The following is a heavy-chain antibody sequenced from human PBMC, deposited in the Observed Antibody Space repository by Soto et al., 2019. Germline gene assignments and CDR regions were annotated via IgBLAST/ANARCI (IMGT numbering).Heavy chain of an antibody. CDR3: AKDRFWSGYLTRNYYYYYMDV. J-gene: IGHJ6*03. CDR2: ISYDGSNK. CDR1: GFTFSSYG. D-gene: IGHD3-3*01. Sequence: GGSLRLSCAASGFTFSSYGMHWVRQAPGKGLEWVAVISYDGSNKYYADSVKGRFTISRDNSKNTLYLQMNSLRAEDTAVYYCAKDRFWSGYLTRNYYYYYMDVWGKGTTVTVSS. V-gene: IGHV3-30*18.